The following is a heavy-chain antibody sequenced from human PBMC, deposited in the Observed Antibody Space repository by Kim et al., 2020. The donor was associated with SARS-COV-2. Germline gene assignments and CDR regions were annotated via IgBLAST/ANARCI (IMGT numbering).Heavy chain of an antibody. Sequence: SETLSLTCTVSGGSISSSSYYWGWIRQPPGKGLEWIGSIYYSGSTYYNPSLKSRVTISVDTSKNQFSLKLSSVTAADTAVYYCARQTYTPGVPNLIFDYWGQGTLVTVSS. D-gene: IGHD7-27*01. CDR3: ARQTYTPGVPNLIFDY. V-gene: IGHV4-39*07. J-gene: IGHJ4*02. CDR1: GGSISSSSYY. CDR2: IYYSGST.